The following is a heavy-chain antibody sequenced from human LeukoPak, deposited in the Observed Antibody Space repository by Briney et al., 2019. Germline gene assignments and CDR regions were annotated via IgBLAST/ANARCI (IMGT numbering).Heavy chain of an antibody. CDR2: IWYDGSNK. V-gene: IGHV3-33*01. CDR3: ARSVGHSSSNWFDP. CDR1: GFTFSSYG. J-gene: IGHJ5*02. D-gene: IGHD6-6*01. Sequence: PGRSLRLSCAASGFTFSSYGMHWVRQAPGKGLEWVAVIWYDGSNKYYADSVKGRFTISRDNSKNTLYLQMNSLRAEDTAVYYCARSVGHSSSNWFDPWGQGTLVTVSS.